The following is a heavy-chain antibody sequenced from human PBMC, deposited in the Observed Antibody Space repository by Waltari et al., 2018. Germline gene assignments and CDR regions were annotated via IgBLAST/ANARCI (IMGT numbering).Heavy chain of an antibody. Sequence: QVHLVESGGGVVQPGGSLRLSCAASGFSFSAYAMSWVRQAPGKGLEGLANIQPDGGDKFYGDSVKGRFSISRDDSRNTLFLQMNSLRDEDTAVYYCAKDLKGAWTIDYWGQGTLVTVSS. CDR2: IQPDGGDK. CDR1: GFSFSAYA. D-gene: IGHD1-26*01. J-gene: IGHJ4*02. V-gene: IGHV3-30*02. CDR3: AKDLKGAWTIDY.